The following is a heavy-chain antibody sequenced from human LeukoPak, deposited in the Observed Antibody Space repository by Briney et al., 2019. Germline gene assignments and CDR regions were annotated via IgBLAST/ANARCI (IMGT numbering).Heavy chain of an antibody. CDR2: IYYSGST. CDR1: GGSISSYY. V-gene: IGHV4-59*01. J-gene: IGHJ4*02. Sequence: SETLSLTCTVSGGSISSYYWSWIRQPPGKGLEWIGYIYYSGSTNYNPSLKSRVTISVDTSKNQFSLKLSSVTAADTAVYYCAREEWVSRGTGIFDYWGQGTLVTVSS. CDR3: AREEWVSRGTGIFDY. D-gene: IGHD3-3*01.